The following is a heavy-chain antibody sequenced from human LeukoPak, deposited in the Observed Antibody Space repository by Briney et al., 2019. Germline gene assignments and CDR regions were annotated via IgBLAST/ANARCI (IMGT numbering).Heavy chain of an antibody. CDR1: GGSFSGYY. J-gene: IGHJ6*03. V-gene: IGHV4-34*01. CDR3: ARDDLQLVRRLGRNTEYYYYYYMDV. D-gene: IGHD6-13*01. CDR2: INHSGST. Sequence: SETLSLTCAVYGGSFSGYYWSWIRQPPGKGLEWIGEINHSGSTNYNPSLKSRVTISVDTSKNQFSLKLSSVTAADTAVYYCARDDLQLVRRLGRNTEYYYYYYMDVWGKGTTVTVSS.